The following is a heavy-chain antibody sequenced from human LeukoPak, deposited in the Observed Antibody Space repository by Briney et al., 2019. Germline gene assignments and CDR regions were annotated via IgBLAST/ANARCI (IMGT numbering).Heavy chain of an antibody. CDR1: GGSISSYY. Sequence: SETLSLTCTVSGGSISSYYWSRIRQPPGKGLEWIGYIYYSGSTNYNPSLKSRVTISVDTSKNQFSLKLSSVTAADTAVYYCARAPAAAGYYYYYMDVWGKGTTVTVSS. D-gene: IGHD6-13*01. J-gene: IGHJ6*03. CDR2: IYYSGST. V-gene: IGHV4-59*01. CDR3: ARAPAAAGYYYYYMDV.